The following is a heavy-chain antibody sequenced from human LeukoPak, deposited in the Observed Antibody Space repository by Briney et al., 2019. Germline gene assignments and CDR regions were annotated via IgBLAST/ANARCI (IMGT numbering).Heavy chain of an antibody. CDR2: INPNSGGT. J-gene: IGHJ6*02. CDR3: ARDLYYYGSGSYDPFRVLDV. CDR1: GYTFTDYY. V-gene: IGHV1-2*02. D-gene: IGHD3-10*01. Sequence: ASVTVSCKASGYTFTDYYMHWVRQAPGQGLEWMGWINPNSGGTNYAQKFQGRVTMTRDTSISTAYMELRRLRPDDTALYYCARDLYYYGSGSYDPFRVLDVWGQGTTVTVSS.